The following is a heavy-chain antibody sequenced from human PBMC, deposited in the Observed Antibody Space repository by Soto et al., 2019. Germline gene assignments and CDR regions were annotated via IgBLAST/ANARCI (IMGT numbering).Heavy chain of an antibody. CDR2: IIPILDVA. Sequence: QVQLVQSGAEAKKPGSSVKVSCKASGGTFTTYSFSWVRQAPGQGLEWLGRIIPILDVANYAQKFQGRVTITADKSTSTAYMELRSLRFEDTAVYYCARGGGTSDDTFDIWGQGTMVAVSS. D-gene: IGHD3-16*01. V-gene: IGHV1-69*02. CDR3: ARGGGTSDDTFDI. J-gene: IGHJ3*02. CDR1: GGTFTTYS.